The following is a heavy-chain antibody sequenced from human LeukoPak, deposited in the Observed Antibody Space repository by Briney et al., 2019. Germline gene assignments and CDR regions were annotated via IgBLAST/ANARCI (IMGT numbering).Heavy chain of an antibody. Sequence: GGSLRLSCAASGFTFSSYEMNWVRQAPGKGLEWVSYISSSGSTIYYADSVKGRFTISRDNAKNSLYLQMNSLRAEDTAVYYCTSINYDILTGYYYWGQGTLVTVSS. J-gene: IGHJ4*02. CDR3: TSINYDILTGYYY. V-gene: IGHV3-48*03. CDR1: GFTFSSYE. CDR2: ISSSGSTI. D-gene: IGHD3-9*01.